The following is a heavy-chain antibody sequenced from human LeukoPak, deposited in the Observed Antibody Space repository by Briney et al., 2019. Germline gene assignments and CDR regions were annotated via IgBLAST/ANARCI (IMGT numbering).Heavy chain of an antibody. V-gene: IGHV3-21*01. CDR1: GFTFSSYS. CDR3: ARDRGSYGMDV. Sequence: GGSLRLSCAASGFTFSSYSMNWVRQAPGKGLEWVSSISSSSSYIYYADSVKGRFTISRDNAKNSLYLQMNSLRAEDTAVYYCARDRGSYGMDVWGQGTTVTVSS. J-gene: IGHJ6*02. CDR2: ISSSSSYI. D-gene: IGHD3-10*01.